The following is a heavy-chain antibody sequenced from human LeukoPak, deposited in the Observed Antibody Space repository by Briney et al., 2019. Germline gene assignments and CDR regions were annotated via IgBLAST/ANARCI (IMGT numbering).Heavy chain of an antibody. CDR3: AKDGATWKQACFEF. Sequence: QPGRSLRLSCAASGFTFSSYDMHWVRQAPGKGLEWVAVILYDGSTKYYADSVEGRFTISRDNSKNALYLQMNSLRAEDTAVYYCAKDGATWKQACFEFWGQGTLVTVSS. D-gene: IGHD5-18*01. CDR2: ILYDGSTK. J-gene: IGHJ4*02. V-gene: IGHV3-30*18. CDR1: GFTFSSYD.